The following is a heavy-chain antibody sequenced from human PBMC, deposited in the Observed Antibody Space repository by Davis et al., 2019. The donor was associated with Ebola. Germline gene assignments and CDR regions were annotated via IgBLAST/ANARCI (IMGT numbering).Heavy chain of an antibody. Sequence: GSLRLSCTVSGDSISSGLYFWGWVRQSPGKGLEWIGSIFYSGITQYNPSLKSRVTLSVDTSKNRVSLSLRSATAADTAVYYCANSPALNCGGACLTPGALDEWGQGILVTVPA. CDR1: GDSISSGLYF. CDR2: IFYSGIT. CDR3: ANSPALNCGGACLTPGALDE. J-gene: IGHJ4*02. D-gene: IGHD2-21*01. V-gene: IGHV4-39*02.